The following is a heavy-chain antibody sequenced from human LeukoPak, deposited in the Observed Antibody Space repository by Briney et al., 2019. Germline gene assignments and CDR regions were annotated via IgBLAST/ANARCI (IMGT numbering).Heavy chain of an antibody. CDR1: GYSFTSYW. D-gene: IGHD5-24*01. V-gene: IGHV5-51*01. CDR3: VRSISIDMAVDY. CDR2: IYPGDSDT. J-gene: IGHJ4*02. Sequence: GESLKISCKGSGYSFTSYWIGWVRQMPGKGLEWMGIIYPGDSDTRYSPSFQGHVTISVDKSISTAYLQWSSLKASDTAIYYCVRSISIDMAVDYWGQGTLVTVSS.